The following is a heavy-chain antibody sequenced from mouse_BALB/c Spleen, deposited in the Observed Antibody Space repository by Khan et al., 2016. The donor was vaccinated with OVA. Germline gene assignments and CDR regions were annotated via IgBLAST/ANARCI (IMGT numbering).Heavy chain of an antibody. D-gene: IGHD2-1*01. Sequence: VQLVESGADLAKPGASLEMSCKASGYTFATYWIHWVKQRPGQGLEWIGYIDPSTSYTEYNQKFKDKAILTADKSSSTAYMQLSSLTSEDSAVYYCTLRGLDGIFAYWGQGTLVTVSA. CDR3: TLRGLDGIFAY. V-gene: IGHV1-7*01. J-gene: IGHJ3*01. CDR1: GYTFATYW. CDR2: IDPSTSYT.